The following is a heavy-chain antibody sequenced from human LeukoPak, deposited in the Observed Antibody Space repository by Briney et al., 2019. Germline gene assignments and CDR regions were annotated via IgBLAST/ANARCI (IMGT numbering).Heavy chain of an antibody. Sequence: GTSLRLSCAASGFTFSGFGMHWVRQAPGKGPQWVAVISSDGTNKFYADSVAGRLTISRDNSKNTLYLQMTSLRPEDTAVYFCGTEGGARGVDTVRYEYWGQGTLVTVSS. V-gene: IGHV3-30*03. CDR3: GTEGGARGVDTVRYEY. CDR2: ISSDGTNK. D-gene: IGHD2-8*02. J-gene: IGHJ1*01. CDR1: GFTFSGFG.